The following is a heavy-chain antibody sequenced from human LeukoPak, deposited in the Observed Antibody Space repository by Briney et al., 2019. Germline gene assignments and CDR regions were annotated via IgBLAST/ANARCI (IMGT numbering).Heavy chain of an antibody. CDR3: ARLAYCGGDCHSGLYNDAFDI. CDR1: GFSFSTSW. CDR2: IKQDGTEK. V-gene: IGHV3-7*01. Sequence: HAGGSLRLSCAASGFSFSTSWMSWVRQAPGKGLEWVANIKQDGTEKDYVDSVKGRFTISRDNAKSSLYLQMNSLRAEDTAVYYCARLAYCGGDCHSGLYNDAFDIWGQGIMVTVSS. D-gene: IGHD2-21*02. J-gene: IGHJ3*02.